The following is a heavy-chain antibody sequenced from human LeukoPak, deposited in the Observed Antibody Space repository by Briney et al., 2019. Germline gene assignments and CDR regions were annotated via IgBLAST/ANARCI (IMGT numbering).Heavy chain of an antibody. CDR3: AGMDCSGGSCYSGVYYFDY. J-gene: IGHJ4*02. CDR2: IIPIFGTA. V-gene: IGHV1-69*13. Sequence: GASVKVSCKASGGTFSSYAISWVRQAPGQGLEWMGGIIPIFGTANYAQKFQGRVTITADESTSTAYMELSSLRSEDTAVYYCAGMDCSGGSCYSGVYYFDYWGQGTLVTVSS. CDR1: GGTFSSYA. D-gene: IGHD2-15*01.